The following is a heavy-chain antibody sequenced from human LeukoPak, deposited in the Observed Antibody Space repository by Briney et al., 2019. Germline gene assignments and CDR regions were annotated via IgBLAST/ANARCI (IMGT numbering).Heavy chain of an antibody. J-gene: IGHJ3*02. CDR2: ISYDGSNK. CDR3: ARVSGGSYYRDPAFDI. Sequence: PGRSLRLSCAASGFTFSSYAMHWVRQAPGKGLEGVAVISYDGSNKYYADSVKGRFTISRDNSKNTLYLQMNSLRAEDTAVYYCARVSGGSYYRDPAFDIWGQGTMVTVSS. V-gene: IGHV3-30-3*01. D-gene: IGHD1-26*01. CDR1: GFTFSSYA.